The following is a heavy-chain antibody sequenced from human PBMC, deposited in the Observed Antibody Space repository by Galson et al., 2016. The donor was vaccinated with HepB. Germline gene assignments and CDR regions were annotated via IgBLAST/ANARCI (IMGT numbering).Heavy chain of an antibody. CDR2: FGADGRP. V-gene: IGHV3-13*05. D-gene: IGHD2-21*01. CDR3: TRIYFAICGVYYHGLDV. J-gene: IGHJ6*02. Sequence: SLRLSCAASGFPFSNYDIHWVRQASGKGLEWVADFGADGRPYYSGSVRGRFAIFREDAKNSLYLQMNTLSTQDTALYYCTRIYFAICGVYYHGLDVWDQGTTVTVSS. CDR1: GFPFSNYD.